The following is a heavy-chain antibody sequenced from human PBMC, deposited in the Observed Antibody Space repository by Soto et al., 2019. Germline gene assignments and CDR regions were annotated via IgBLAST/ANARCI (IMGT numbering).Heavy chain of an antibody. CDR1: GYTFTDYY. CDR3: ARDVKRTQLCTNGVCNYHYYDMDV. V-gene: IGHV1-2*02. D-gene: IGHD2-8*01. J-gene: IGHJ6*02. Sequence: QVPLVQSGAEVKKPGASVKVSCKTSGYTFTDYYIHWVRQAPGQGLEWMGWINPKSGGTKFAQKFQGGVTMTRDTSISTAYMELSRLRSDDTAVYYCARDVKRTQLCTNGVCNYHYYDMDVWGQGTTVTVSS. CDR2: INPKSGGT.